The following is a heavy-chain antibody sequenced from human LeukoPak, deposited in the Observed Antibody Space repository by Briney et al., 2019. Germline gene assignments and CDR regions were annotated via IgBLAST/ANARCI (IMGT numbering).Heavy chain of an antibody. J-gene: IGHJ4*02. D-gene: IGHD3-22*01. CDR1: GYTFTNYY. V-gene: IGHV1-46*01. Sequence: ASVKVSCKASGYTFTNYYMHWVRQAPGQGLEWMGIINPSGGSTSYAQKFQGRVTMTRDTSTSTVYMELSSLRSEDTAAYYCARGYYYDSSGYYHIDYWGQGILVTVSS. CDR2: INPSGGST. CDR3: ARGYYYDSSGYYHIDY.